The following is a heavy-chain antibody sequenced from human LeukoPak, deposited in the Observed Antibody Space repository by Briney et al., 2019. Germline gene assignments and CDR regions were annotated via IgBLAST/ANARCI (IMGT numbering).Heavy chain of an antibody. V-gene: IGHV1-69*04. CDR3: ARDGGYDILTGSHYFDY. J-gene: IGHJ4*02. D-gene: IGHD3-9*01. Sequence: SVKVSCKASGGTFSSYAISWVRQAPGQGLEWMGRIIPILGIANYAQKFQGRVTITADKTTSTAYMELSSLRSEDTAVYYCARDGGYDILTGSHYFDYWGQGTLVTVSS. CDR1: GGTFSSYA. CDR2: IIPILGIA.